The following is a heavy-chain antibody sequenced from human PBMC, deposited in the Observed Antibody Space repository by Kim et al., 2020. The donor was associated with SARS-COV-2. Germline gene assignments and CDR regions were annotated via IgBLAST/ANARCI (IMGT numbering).Heavy chain of an antibody. D-gene: IGHD6-19*01. V-gene: IGHV1-18*01. CDR3: ARDFYGTSSGSSYYYYYYGMDV. Sequence: ASVKVSCKASGYTFTSYGISWVRQAPGQGLEWMGWISAYNGNTNYAQKLQGRVTMTTDTSTSTAYMELRSLRSDDTAVYYCARDFYGTSSGSSYYYYYYGMDVWGQGTTVTVSS. J-gene: IGHJ6*02. CDR1: GYTFTSYG. CDR2: ISAYNGNT.